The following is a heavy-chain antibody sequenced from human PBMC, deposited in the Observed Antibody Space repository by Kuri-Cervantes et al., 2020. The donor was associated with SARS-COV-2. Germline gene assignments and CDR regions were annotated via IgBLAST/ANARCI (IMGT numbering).Heavy chain of an antibody. Sequence: SETLSLTCTVSGYSISSGYYWGWIRQPPGKGLEWIGSIYHSGSTYYNPSLKSRVTISVDTSKNQFSLRLSSVTAADTAVYYCARDGEDGPWYYYGMDVWGQGTTVTVSS. J-gene: IGHJ6*02. CDR2: IYHSGST. D-gene: IGHD3-10*01. V-gene: IGHV4-38-2*02. CDR1: GYSISSGYY. CDR3: ARDGEDGPWYYYGMDV.